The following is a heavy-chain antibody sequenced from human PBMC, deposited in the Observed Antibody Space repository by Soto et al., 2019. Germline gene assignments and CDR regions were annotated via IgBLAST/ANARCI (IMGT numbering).Heavy chain of an antibody. V-gene: IGHV1-69*13. J-gene: IGHJ3*02. CDR3: ARSLTYYYDSSRIRGALDI. D-gene: IGHD3-22*01. CDR1: GGTFSSYA. Sequence: SVKVSCKASGGTFSSYAISWVRQAPGQGLEWMGGIIPIFGTANYALKFQGRVTITADESTSTAYMELSSLRSEDTAVYYCARSLTYYYDSSRIRGALDIWGQGTMVTVSS. CDR2: IIPIFGTA.